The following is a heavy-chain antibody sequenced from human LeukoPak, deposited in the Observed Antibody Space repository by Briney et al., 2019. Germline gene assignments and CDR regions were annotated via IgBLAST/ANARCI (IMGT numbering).Heavy chain of an antibody. CDR1: GFTVSSNY. V-gene: IGHV3-53*01. CDR3: AAYIAVTGSFDY. CDR2: IYSGGST. D-gene: IGHD6-19*01. Sequence: GGSLRLSCAASGFTVSSNYMSWVRQAPGKGLEWVSVIYSGGSTYYADSVKGRFTISRDNSKNTLYLQMNSLRAEDTAVYYCAAYIAVTGSFDYWGQGTLVTVSS. J-gene: IGHJ4*02.